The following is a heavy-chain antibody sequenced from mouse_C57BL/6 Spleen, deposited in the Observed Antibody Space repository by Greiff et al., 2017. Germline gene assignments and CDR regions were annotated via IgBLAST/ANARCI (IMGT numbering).Heavy chain of an antibody. Sequence: QVQLKESGPGLVAPSQSLSITCTVSGFSLTSYGVHWVRQPPGKGLEWLVVIWSDGSTTYNSALKSRLSISKDNSKSQVFLKMNSLQTDDTAMYXCARHRYDGGAMDYWGQGTSVTVSS. J-gene: IGHJ4*01. D-gene: IGHD2-12*01. CDR3: ARHRYDGGAMDY. CDR2: IWSDGST. CDR1: GFSLTSYG. V-gene: IGHV2-6-1*01.